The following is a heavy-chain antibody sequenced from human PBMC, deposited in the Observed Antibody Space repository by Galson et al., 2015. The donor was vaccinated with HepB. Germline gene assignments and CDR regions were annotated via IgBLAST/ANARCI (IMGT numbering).Heavy chain of an antibody. Sequence: SLRLSCAASGFTFSDSYMSWIRQSPRKGLEWVSYISGSATAIYYADSVKGRFTISRDNAKNSLYLQMNSLRAEDTAVYYCARPYCTGGDCYKDYFDDWGQGTLVTVSS. V-gene: IGHV3-11*01. CDR3: ARPYCTGGDCYKDYFDD. CDR1: GFTFSDSY. CDR2: ISGSATAI. D-gene: IGHD2-8*02. J-gene: IGHJ4*02.